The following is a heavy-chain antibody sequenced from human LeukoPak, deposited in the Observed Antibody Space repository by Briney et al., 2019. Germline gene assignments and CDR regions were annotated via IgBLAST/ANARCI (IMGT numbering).Heavy chain of an antibody. CDR1: GGSITTYN. V-gene: IGHV4-4*09. Sequence: PSETLSLTCTVSGGSITTYNWIWIRQTPGQALEWIGHIYSSGATKYNPSLKSRATILLDTSKNQLSPKLSSVSAADTAVYYCARRTPGPQLDEYVAYFFDHWGQGTQVTVSS. J-gene: IGHJ4*02. D-gene: IGHD2-2*01. CDR2: IYSSGAT. CDR3: ARRTPGPQLDEYVAYFFDH.